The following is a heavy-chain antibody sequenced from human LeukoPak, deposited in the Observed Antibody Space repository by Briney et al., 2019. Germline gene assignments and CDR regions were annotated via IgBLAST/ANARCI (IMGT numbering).Heavy chain of an antibody. CDR1: GFTFSGSA. J-gene: IGHJ5*02. V-gene: IGHV3-73*01. D-gene: IGHD1-26*01. Sequence: GGSLRLSCAASGFTFSGSAIHWVRQSSGKGLEWVGQIDKKDKGYATATAYAASVKGKFTISRDDSINTAYLQMKSLKTEDTALYYCTRDSGTYNWFDPWGEGTLVTVSS. CDR2: IDKKDKGYATAT. CDR3: TRDSGTYNWFDP.